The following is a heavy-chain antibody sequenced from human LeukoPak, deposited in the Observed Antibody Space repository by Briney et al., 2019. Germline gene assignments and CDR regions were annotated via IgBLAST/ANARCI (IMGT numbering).Heavy chain of an antibody. CDR2: INHSGST. V-gene: IGHV4-34*01. CDR3: ATGGYCSSTSCFRFDP. J-gene: IGHJ5*02. D-gene: IGHD2-2*01. CDR1: GGSISGYY. Sequence: SETLSLTCTVSGGSISGYYWSWIRQPPGKGLEWIGEINHSGSTNYNPSLKSRVTISVDTSKNQFSLKLSSVTAADTAVYYCATGGYCSSTSCFRFDPWGQGTLVTVSS.